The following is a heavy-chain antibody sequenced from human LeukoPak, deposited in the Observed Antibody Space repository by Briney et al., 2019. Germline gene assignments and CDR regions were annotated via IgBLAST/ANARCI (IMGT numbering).Heavy chain of an antibody. Sequence: GGSLRLSCAASGFTVSSNYMSWVRQAPGKGLEWVSVIYSGGSTYYADSVKGRFTISRDNSKNTLYLQMNSLRAEDTAVYYCARDRRSWYGGFYFEYRGQGTLVTVSS. D-gene: IGHD3-10*01. CDR1: GFTVSSNY. J-gene: IGHJ4*02. CDR2: IYSGGST. CDR3: ARDRRSWYGGFYFEY. V-gene: IGHV3-66*02.